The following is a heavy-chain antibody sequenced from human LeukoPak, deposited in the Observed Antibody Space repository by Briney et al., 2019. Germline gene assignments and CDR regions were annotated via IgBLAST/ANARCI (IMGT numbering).Heavy chain of an antibody. D-gene: IGHD6-19*01. CDR2: ISEDGREI. Sequence: PGGSLRLSCAASGFSFSSYWMSWVRQAPGKGLEWVANISEDGREIYYVDSVKGRFTISRDNSKNTLYLQMNSLRAEDTAVYYCAKGPHSSGWYYFDYWGQGTLVTVSS. CDR3: AKGPHSSGWYYFDY. CDR1: GFSFSSYW. J-gene: IGHJ4*02. V-gene: IGHV3-7*01.